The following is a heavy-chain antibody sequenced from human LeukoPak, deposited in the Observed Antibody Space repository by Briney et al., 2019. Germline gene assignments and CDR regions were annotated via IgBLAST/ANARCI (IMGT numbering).Heavy chain of an antibody. CDR3: AKIQRGNSYGRDDSFDY. J-gene: IGHJ4*02. D-gene: IGHD5-18*01. CDR1: GFTFSSYG. V-gene: IGHV3-30*18. Sequence: PGGSLRLSCAASGFTFSSYGMHWVRQAPGKGLEWVAVISYDGSNKYYADSVKGRFTISRDNSKNTLYLQMNSLRAEDTAVYYCAKIQRGNSYGRDDSFDYWGQGTLVTVSS. CDR2: ISYDGSNK.